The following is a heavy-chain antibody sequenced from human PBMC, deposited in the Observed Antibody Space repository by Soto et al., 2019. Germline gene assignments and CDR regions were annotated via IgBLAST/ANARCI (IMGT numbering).Heavy chain of an antibody. V-gene: IGHV4-39*01. J-gene: IGHJ5*01. CDR2: VTYRGST. Sequence: QLRESGPGLVKPSETLSLTCSVSTASFSSSNYYWGWVRQPPGKGLEWIGSVTYRGSTFYNPSLPSRVTIAVGTSSNQFSLKLASVTGADTAVYCCARHVSELGVGNTDDFWGHGALVIVYS. D-gene: IGHD3-16*01. CDR3: ARHVSELGVGNTDDF. CDR1: TASFSSSNYY.